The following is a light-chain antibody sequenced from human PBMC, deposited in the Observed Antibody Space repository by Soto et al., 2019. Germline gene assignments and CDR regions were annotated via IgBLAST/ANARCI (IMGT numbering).Light chain of an antibody. CDR1: QSVGSY. Sequence: IVFVKNTATLASSPGERATLSCSASQSVGSYLVWYQQKPGQAPRLLIYDASNRATGIPARFSGSGSGTDFTLTISSLEPEDFALHYCQQRSNWPPLTFGGGT. CDR2: DAS. J-gene: IGKJ4*01. CDR3: QQRSNWPPLT. V-gene: IGKV3-11*01.